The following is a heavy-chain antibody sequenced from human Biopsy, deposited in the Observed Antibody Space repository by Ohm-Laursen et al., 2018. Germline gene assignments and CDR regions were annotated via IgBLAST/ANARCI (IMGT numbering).Heavy chain of an antibody. V-gene: IGHV1-2*02. CDR1: GFPFTRYY. D-gene: IGHD3-9*01. CDR3: TRVPAYPSIDGYYGLDL. J-gene: IGHJ6*02. CDR2: IALDSGNT. Sequence: SSVKVSCKASGFPFTRYYLHWVRQAPGQGLEWMGWIALDSGNTKYAQKFQGRVTLTWDTSISTAYMDLNRLTLGDTAVYYCTRVPAYPSIDGYYGLDLWGQGTTVIVSS.